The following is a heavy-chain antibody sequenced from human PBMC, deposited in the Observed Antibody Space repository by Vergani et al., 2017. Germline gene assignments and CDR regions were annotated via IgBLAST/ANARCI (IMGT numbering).Heavy chain of an antibody. J-gene: IGHJ3*02. CDR2: VHSSGST. D-gene: IGHD2/OR15-2a*01. Sequence: QVQLQESGPGLVKPSQTLSLTCTVSGASMSSVGYYWTWIRQPAGTRLEWIGRVHSSGSTHYNPSLEGRVSVSMDTAKNEFSLDLQSVTAADTAVYFCARGCASNRCPTRGTFEIWGRGTLVTVSS. CDR1: GASMSSVGYY. CDR3: ARGCASNRCPTRGTFEI. V-gene: IGHV4-61*02.